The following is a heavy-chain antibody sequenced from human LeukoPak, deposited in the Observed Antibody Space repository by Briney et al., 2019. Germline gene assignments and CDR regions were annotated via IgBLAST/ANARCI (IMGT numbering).Heavy chain of an antibody. CDR1: GGSMSGYY. CDR3: ARFSGSYYFDY. CDR2: IYYSGST. V-gene: IGHV4-59*01. D-gene: IGHD6-19*01. J-gene: IGHJ4*02. Sequence: SETLSLTCTVSGGSMSGYYWSWIRQPPGKGLEWIGYIYYSGSTNYNPSLKSRVTISVDTSKNQFSLKLSSVTAADTAVYYCARFSGSYYFDYWGQGTLVTVSS.